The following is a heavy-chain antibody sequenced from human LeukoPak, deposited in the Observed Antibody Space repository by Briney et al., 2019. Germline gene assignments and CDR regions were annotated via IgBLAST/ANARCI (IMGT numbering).Heavy chain of an antibody. V-gene: IGHV3-21*01. J-gene: IGHJ6*02. CDR1: GFTFSSYS. CDR3: AKDIGPTDGYYYGMDV. D-gene: IGHD4-11*01. CDR2: ISSSSSYI. Sequence: GGSLRLSCAASGFTFSSYSMNWVRQAPGKGLEWVSSISSSSSYIYYADSVKGRFTISRDNSKNTLYLQMNSLRAEDTAVYYCAKDIGPTDGYYYGMDVWGQGTTVTVSS.